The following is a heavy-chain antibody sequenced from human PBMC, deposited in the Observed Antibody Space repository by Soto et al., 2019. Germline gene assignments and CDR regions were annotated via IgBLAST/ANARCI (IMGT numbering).Heavy chain of an antibody. CDR1: GFTVSSYW. Sequence: GGSLRLSCAASGFTVSSYWMSWVRQAPGKGLEWVANIKKDGGEKYYVDSVKGRFTISRDNAKNSLYLQKNSLRAEDTAVYYCARAFRITMIVGPPGYWGQGTLVTVSS. D-gene: IGHD3-22*01. J-gene: IGHJ4*02. CDR2: IKKDGGEK. CDR3: ARAFRITMIVGPPGY. V-gene: IGHV3-7*05.